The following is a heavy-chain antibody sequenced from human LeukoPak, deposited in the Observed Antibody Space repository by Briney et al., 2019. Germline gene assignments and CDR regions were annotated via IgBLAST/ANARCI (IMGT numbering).Heavy chain of an antibody. CDR1: GDSFSPYA. J-gene: IGHJ4*02. D-gene: IGHD1-26*01. V-gene: IGHV1-8*02. Sequence: ASVKVSCKSSGDSFSPYAINWVRQAAGQGLEWMGWMHPNSGDTGYAQKFQGRVTMTRNSAIRTAYMELNSLTSDDTAVYFCARGPMVGADGYWGQGTLVTVSS. CDR2: MHPNSGDT. CDR3: ARGPMVGADGY.